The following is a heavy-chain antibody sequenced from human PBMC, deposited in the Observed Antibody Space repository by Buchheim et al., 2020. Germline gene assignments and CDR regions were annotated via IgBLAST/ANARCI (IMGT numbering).Heavy chain of an antibody. CDR3: ARDGSSALIYYYYYYGMDV. Sequence: EVQLLESGGGLVQPGGSLRLSCAASGFTFSSYWMSWVRQAPGKGLEWVANIKQDGSEKYYVDSVKGRFTISRDNAKNSLYLQMNSLRAEDTAVYYCARDGSSALIYYYYYYGMDVWGQGTT. D-gene: IGHD6-6*01. V-gene: IGHV3-7*01. CDR1: GFTFSSYW. J-gene: IGHJ6*02. CDR2: IKQDGSEK.